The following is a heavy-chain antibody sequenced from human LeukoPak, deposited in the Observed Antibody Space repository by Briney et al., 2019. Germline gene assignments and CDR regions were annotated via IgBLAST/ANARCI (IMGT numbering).Heavy chain of an antibody. Sequence: PSETLSLTCTVSGGSINNYYWSWIRQPPGKGLEWIAWIFYTGTTRYNPSLNSRVTISLDTSKNQFSLKLNSVTAADTALYYCARHLDYWGQGALVTVSS. J-gene: IGHJ4*02. V-gene: IGHV4-59*08. CDR1: GGSINNYY. CDR2: IFYTGTT. CDR3: ARHLDY.